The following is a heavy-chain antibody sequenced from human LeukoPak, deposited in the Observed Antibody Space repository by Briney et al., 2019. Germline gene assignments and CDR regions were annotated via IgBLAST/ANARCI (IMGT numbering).Heavy chain of an antibody. CDR3: ARLGGSSGHFDY. D-gene: IGHD6-19*01. CDR1: GYTFTSYD. CDR2: MNPNSGNT. V-gene: IGHV1-8*01. Sequence: VASVKVSCKASGYTFTSYDINWVRQATGQGLEWMGWMNPNSGNTGYAQKFQGRVTMTRNTSISTAYMELSSLRSEDTAVYYCARLGGSSGHFDYWGQGTLVTVSS. J-gene: IGHJ4*02.